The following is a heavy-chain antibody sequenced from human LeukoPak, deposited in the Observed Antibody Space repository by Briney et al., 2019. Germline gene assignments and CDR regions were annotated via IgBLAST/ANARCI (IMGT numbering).Heavy chain of an antibody. J-gene: IGHJ5*02. D-gene: IGHD4-23*01. CDR3: ARDYGGNSGWFDP. CDR1: GYTFTSYA. Sequence: ASVKVSSKASGYTFTSYAMHWVRPAPGQRLEWMGWINAGNGNTKNSPKFQGRVTITRDTSASTAYMELSSLRSEDTAVYYCARDYGGNSGWFDPWGQGNLVTASS. CDR2: INAGNGNT. V-gene: IGHV1-3*01.